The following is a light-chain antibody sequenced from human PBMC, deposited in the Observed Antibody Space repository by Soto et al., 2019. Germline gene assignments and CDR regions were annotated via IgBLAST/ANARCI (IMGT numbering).Light chain of an antibody. V-gene: IGKV1-39*01. J-gene: IGKJ4*01. Sequence: DIQMTQSPSSLSASVGDRVTITCRASQSISSYLNWYQQKPGKAPKLLIYAASSLQSGVPSRFSGSVSRTDFTHTISSLQPEDFATYYCQQSYSTPRLTFGGGTKVEIK. CDR3: QQSYSTPRLT. CDR1: QSISSY. CDR2: AAS.